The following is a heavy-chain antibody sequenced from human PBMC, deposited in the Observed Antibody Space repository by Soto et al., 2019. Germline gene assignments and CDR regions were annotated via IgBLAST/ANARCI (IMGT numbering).Heavy chain of an antibody. CDR3: ARAPENPTIFGVVRPYFFNH. V-gene: IGHV4-31*03. Sequence: SETLSLTCTVSGDSISSGGSYWNWIRQRPGKGLEWMGYIFYSGSFYYTPSLRGRVMMSADTSKNQFYLRLSSVTAADTAVYYCARAPENPTIFGVVRPYFFNHWGQGTLVNVSS. D-gene: IGHD3-3*01. CDR2: IFYSGSF. J-gene: IGHJ4*02. CDR1: GDSISSGGSY.